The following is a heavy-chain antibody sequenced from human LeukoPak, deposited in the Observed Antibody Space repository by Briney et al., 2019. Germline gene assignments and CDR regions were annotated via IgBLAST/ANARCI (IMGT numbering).Heavy chain of an antibody. J-gene: IGHJ5*02. CDR3: ARVRGGGIAAAGTLSGFWFDP. CDR2: IYYRGST. CDR1: GGSISSYY. D-gene: IGHD6-13*01. Sequence: SETLSLTCTVSGGSISSYYWSWIRQPPGKGLEWIWYIYYRGSTNYNPSLKSRVTISVDTSKNQFSLKLSSVTAADTAVYYCARVRGGGIAAAGTLSGFWFDPWGQGTLVTVSS. V-gene: IGHV4-59*01.